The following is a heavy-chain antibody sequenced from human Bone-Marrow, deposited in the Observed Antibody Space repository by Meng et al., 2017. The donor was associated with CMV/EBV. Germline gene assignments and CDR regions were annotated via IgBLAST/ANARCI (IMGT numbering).Heavy chain of an antibody. CDR3: ARAGRLLGSYFDY. J-gene: IGHJ4*02. D-gene: IGHD3-10*01. CDR1: GGSISSYDYH. Sequence: SETLSLTCTVSGGSISSYDYHWSWIRQPPGKGLEWVGYIYYSGSTHYSPSLKGRVTISVDTSNNQFSLKVSSVTAADTAVYYCARAGRLLGSYFDYWGQGTLVTVSS. CDR2: IYYSGST. V-gene: IGHV4-30-4*08.